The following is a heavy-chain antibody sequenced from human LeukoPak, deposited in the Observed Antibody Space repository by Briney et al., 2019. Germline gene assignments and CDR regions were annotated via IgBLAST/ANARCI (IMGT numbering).Heavy chain of an antibody. Sequence: PSETLSLTCTVSGGSISSSSYYWGWIRQPPGKGLEWIGYIYYSGSTNYNPSLKSRVTISVDTSKNQFSLKLSSVTAADTAVYYCARHGSNWKCTNGVCPFDYWGQGTLVTVSS. D-gene: IGHD2-8*01. CDR3: ARHGSNWKCTNGVCPFDY. V-gene: IGHV4-39*01. J-gene: IGHJ4*02. CDR2: IYYSGST. CDR1: GGSISSSSYY.